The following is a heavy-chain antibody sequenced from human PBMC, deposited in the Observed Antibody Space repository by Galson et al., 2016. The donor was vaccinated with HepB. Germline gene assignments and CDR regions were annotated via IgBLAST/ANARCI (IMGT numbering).Heavy chain of an antibody. CDR2: ISSSGGST. CDR1: GFIFSNYA. Sequence: SLRLSCAASGFIFSNYAMSWVRQVPGKGLEWVSAISSSGGSTHYAHSVKGRFTISRANSKNTLYLQMNSLRAEDTAVYYCAKAVTRNTIFGVVTGKEGAHYGMDVWGQGTTVTVSS. V-gene: IGHV3-23*01. D-gene: IGHD3-3*01. J-gene: IGHJ6*02. CDR3: AKAVTRNTIFGVVTGKEGAHYGMDV.